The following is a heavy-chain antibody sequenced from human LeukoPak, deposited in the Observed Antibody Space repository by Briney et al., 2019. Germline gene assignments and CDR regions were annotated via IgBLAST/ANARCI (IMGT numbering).Heavy chain of an antibody. Sequence: PSQTLSLTCTVSGGSISSGGYYWSWIRQHPGKGLEWLGYIYYSGSTYYNPSLKSRVTISVDTSKNQFSLKLSSVTAADTAVYYCARDTPEVDRNPGSTSCYPNWYFDLWGRGTLVTVSS. V-gene: IGHV4-31*03. CDR3: ARDTPEVDRNPGSTSCYPNWYFDL. CDR1: GGSISSGGYY. D-gene: IGHD2-2*01. CDR2: IYYSGST. J-gene: IGHJ2*01.